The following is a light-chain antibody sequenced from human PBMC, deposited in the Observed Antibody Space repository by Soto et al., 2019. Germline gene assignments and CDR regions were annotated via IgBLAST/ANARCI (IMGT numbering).Light chain of an antibody. CDR1: QSISSY. J-gene: IGKJ4*01. CDR2: GAS. V-gene: IGKV1-6*01. CDR3: LQDYNYPLT. Sequence: IQLTQSPASPSASAGDRVTITCRASQSISSYLNWYQQKPGKAPKLLIYGASSLQSGVPSRFSGSGSGTDFTLTISSLQPEDFATYYCLQDYNYPLTFGGGTKVDIK.